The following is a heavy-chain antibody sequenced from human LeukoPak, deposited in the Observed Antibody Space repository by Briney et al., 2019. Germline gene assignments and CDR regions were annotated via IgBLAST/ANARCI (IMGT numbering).Heavy chain of an antibody. Sequence: PSETPSLTCAVYGGSFSGDDWIWIRHPPGKGRGWSGEINHSRSTNYNPSLKSRVTISVDTSKNQFSLKLSSVPAADTAVYYCARHTKGVAKEYWGEGTLVPVPS. V-gene: IGHV4-34*01. J-gene: IGHJ4*02. D-gene: IGHD5-12*01. CDR1: GGSFSGDD. CDR3: ARHTKGVAKEY. CDR2: INHSRST.